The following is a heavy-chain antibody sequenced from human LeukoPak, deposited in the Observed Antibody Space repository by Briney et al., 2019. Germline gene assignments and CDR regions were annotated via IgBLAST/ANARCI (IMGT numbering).Heavy chain of an antibody. D-gene: IGHD6-19*01. CDR2: ISGSGGST. Sequence: GGSLRLSCAASGFTFSSYAMSWVRQAPGKGLERVSAISGSGGSTYYADSVKGRFTISRDNSKNTLYLQMNSLRAEDTAVYYCAKEAGYSSGWYGGKAFDYWGQGTLVTVSS. V-gene: IGHV3-23*01. CDR3: AKEAGYSSGWYGGKAFDY. CDR1: GFTFSSYA. J-gene: IGHJ4*02.